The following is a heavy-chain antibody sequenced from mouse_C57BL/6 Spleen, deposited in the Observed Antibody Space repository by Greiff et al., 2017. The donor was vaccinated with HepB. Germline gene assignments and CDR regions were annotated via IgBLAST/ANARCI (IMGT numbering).Heavy chain of an antibody. CDR3: ARERTWFAY. V-gene: IGHV1-64*01. J-gene: IGHJ3*01. CDR1: GYTFTSYW. CDR2: IHPNSGST. Sequence: QVQLQQSGAELVKPGASVKLSCKASGYTFTSYWMHWVKQRPGQGLEWIGMIHPNSGSTNYNEKFKSKATLTVDKSSSTADMQLSSLTSEDSAVYYCARERTWFAYWGQGTLVTVSA.